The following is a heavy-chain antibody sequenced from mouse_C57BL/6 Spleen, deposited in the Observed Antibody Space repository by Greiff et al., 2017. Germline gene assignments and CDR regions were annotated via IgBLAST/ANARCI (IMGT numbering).Heavy chain of an antibody. CDR2: IYPGDGDT. J-gene: IGHJ3*01. D-gene: IGHD1-1*01. CDR1: GYAFSSSW. V-gene: IGHV1-82*01. CDR3: ARGGITTGWFAY. Sequence: VQLQQSGPELVKPGASVKISCKASGYAFSSSWMNWVKQRPGKGLEWIGRIYPGDGDTNYNGKFKGKATLTADKSSSTAYMQLSSLTSEDSAVYFCARGGITTGWFAYWGQGTLVTVSA.